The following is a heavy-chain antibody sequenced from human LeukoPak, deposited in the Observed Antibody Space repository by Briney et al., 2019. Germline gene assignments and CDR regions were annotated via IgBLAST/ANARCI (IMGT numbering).Heavy chain of an antibody. J-gene: IGHJ6*02. CDR2: ISSSSSYI. CDR1: GIPFSDYY. CDR3: ARDLGGYIAAAGTRYYYYYYGMDV. D-gene: IGHD6-13*01. V-gene: IGHV3-21*01. Sequence: GGSLRLSCVVSGIPFSDYYMNWIRKAPGKGLEWVSSISSSSSYIYYADSVKGRFTISRDNAKNSLYLQMNSLRAEDTAVYYCARDLGGYIAAAGTRYYYYYYGMDVWGQGTTVTVSS.